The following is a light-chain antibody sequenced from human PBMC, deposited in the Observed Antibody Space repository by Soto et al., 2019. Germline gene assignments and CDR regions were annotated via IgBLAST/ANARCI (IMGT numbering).Light chain of an antibody. CDR1: STDIGAYNY. J-gene: IGLJ1*01. Sequence: QSVLAQPASVSGSPGQSITISCTGTSTDIGAYNYVSLYQQHPAKAPKLLIYQVTNRTSSVPNPFSGSNSGNTASLTTSGLQPEDEANYYCKLYTILSNGGFGTGTKVTVL. CDR3: KLYTILSNGG. CDR2: QVT. V-gene: IGLV2-14*01.